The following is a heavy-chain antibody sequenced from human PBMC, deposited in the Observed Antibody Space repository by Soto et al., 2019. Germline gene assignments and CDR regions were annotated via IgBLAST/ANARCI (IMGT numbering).Heavy chain of an antibody. J-gene: IGHJ4*02. D-gene: IGHD3-16*02. CDR3: ARLSYDYIWGSYRPNYFDY. CDR1: GGSISSSSYY. V-gene: IGHV4-39*01. Sequence: SETLSLTCTVSGGSISSSSYYWGWIRQPPGKGLEWIGSIYYSGSTYYNPSLKSRVTISVDTSKNQFSLKLSSVTAADTAVYYCARLSYDYIWGSYRPNYFDYWGQGTLVTVSS. CDR2: IYYSGST.